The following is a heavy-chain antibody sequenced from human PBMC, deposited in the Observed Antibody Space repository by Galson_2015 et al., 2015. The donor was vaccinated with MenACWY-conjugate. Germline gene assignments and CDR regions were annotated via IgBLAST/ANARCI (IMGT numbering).Heavy chain of an antibody. Sequence: SLRLSCAASEFTLSGYWMHWVRQAPGKGLVWVSRITSDGSSTSYAESVKGRFTISRDNAKNTLYLQMNSLGAEDTAVYYCTRGNVRYGRCDPWGQATLVTVSS. CDR2: ITSDGSST. V-gene: IGHV3-74*01. D-gene: IGHD3-10*02. CDR1: EFTLSGYW. CDR3: TRGNVRYGRCDP. J-gene: IGHJ5*02.